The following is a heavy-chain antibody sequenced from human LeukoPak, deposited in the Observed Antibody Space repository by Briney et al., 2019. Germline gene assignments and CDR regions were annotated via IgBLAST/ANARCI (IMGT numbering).Heavy chain of an antibody. Sequence: GGSLRLSCAASGFTFSSYEMNWVRQAPGKGLEWVSYISSSGSTIYYADSVKGRFTISRDNSKNTLYLQMNSLRAEDTAVYYCAKDSNPYYYDSSGYYVYWGQGTLVTVSS. V-gene: IGHV3-48*03. CDR3: AKDSNPYYYDSSGYYVY. D-gene: IGHD3-22*01. CDR2: ISSSGSTI. J-gene: IGHJ4*02. CDR1: GFTFSSYE.